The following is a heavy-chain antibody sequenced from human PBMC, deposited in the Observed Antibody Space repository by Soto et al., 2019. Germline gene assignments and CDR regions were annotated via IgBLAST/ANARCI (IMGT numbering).Heavy chain of an antibody. CDR3: ARRAALTGPEYSYYYYMDV. Sequence: QVPLAQSGAEVKKPGASVEVSCKASGYNFSTYGVSWVRQAPGQGLEWMAWIGVSSGDTNFAQKFQGRLAVTTDTSTSKASIRQRGLRSDDTAVYSCARRAALTGPEYSYYYYMDVWGEGTTVTVS. V-gene: IGHV1-18*04. J-gene: IGHJ6*03. D-gene: IGHD5-18*01. CDR1: GYNFSTYG. CDR2: IGVSSGDT.